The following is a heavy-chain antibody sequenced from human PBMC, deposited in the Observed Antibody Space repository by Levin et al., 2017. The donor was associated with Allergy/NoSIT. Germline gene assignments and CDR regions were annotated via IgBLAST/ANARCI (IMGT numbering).Heavy chain of an antibody. D-gene: IGHD3-22*01. CDR3: AKDHGGPMDSSGYYLDY. CDR1: GFIFSDFW. V-gene: IGHV3-7*01. J-gene: IGHJ4*02. Sequence: GGSLRLSCAASGFIFSDFWMSWVRQAPGKGLEWVAKMKFDGREQYYADSVKGRFTISRDNSKNTLYLQMNSLRAEDTAVYYCAKDHGGPMDSSGYYLDYWGQGTLVTVSS. CDR2: MKFDGREQ.